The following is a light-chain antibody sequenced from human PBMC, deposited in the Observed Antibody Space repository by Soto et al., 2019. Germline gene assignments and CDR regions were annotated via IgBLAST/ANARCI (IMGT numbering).Light chain of an antibody. J-gene: IGKJ5*01. CDR2: DAS. Sequence: EIVLTQSPATLSLSPGERATLSCRASQSVSTFLGWYQQKPGQAPRLLISDASNRATGIPARFSGSGSGTDFTLTISSLEPEDFAIYYCQQRSKWPPTFGQGTRLEIK. V-gene: IGKV3-11*01. CDR1: QSVSTF. CDR3: QQRSKWPPT.